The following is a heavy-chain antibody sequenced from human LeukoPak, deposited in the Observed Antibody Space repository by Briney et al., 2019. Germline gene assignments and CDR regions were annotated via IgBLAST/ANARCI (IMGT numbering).Heavy chain of an antibody. D-gene: IGHD5-18*01. CDR2: ISSSSSYI. CDR1: GFTFRSYS. Sequence: GGSLRLSCAASGFTFRSYSMNWVRQAPGKGLEWVSSISSSSSYIYYADPVKGRFTISRDNAKNSLYLQMNSLRAEDTAVYYCASLTWIHTRPVDYWGQGTLVTVSS. J-gene: IGHJ4*02. CDR3: ASLTWIHTRPVDY. V-gene: IGHV3-21*01.